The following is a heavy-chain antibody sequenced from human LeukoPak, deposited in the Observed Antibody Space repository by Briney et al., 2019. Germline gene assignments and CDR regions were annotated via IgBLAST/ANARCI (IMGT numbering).Heavy chain of an antibody. Sequence: GGSLRLSCAASGFTFSSYAMSWVRQAPGKGLEWVSAISGSGGSTYYADSVKGRFTISRDNSKNTLYLQMNSLRAEDTAVYYCTRGPYSSSWYEVVYFDFWGQGTLVTVSS. V-gene: IGHV3-23*01. CDR3: TRGPYSSSWYEVVYFDF. J-gene: IGHJ4*02. CDR1: GFTFSSYA. CDR2: ISGSGGST. D-gene: IGHD6-13*01.